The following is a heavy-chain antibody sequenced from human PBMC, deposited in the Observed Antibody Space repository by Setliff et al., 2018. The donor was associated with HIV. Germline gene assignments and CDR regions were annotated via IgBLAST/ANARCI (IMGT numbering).Heavy chain of an antibody. Sequence: GGSLRLSCATSGFLFTRYAMSWVRQAPGKGLEWVSTISGGGGSTYDAESVKGRFTISRDNSKSTLSLQMNSLRAEDTAIYYCASGYCTAGACSRAFETWGQGTMVT. CDR1: GFLFTRYA. J-gene: IGHJ3*02. D-gene: IGHD2-8*02. V-gene: IGHV3-23*01. CDR2: ISGGGGST. CDR3: ASGYCTAGACSRAFET.